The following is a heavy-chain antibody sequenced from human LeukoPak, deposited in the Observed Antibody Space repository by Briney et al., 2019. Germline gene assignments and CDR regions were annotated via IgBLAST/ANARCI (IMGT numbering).Heavy chain of an antibody. CDR2: ISSSSSHI. J-gene: IGHJ5*02. Sequence: GGSLRLSCAASGFTFSNYNMNWVRQAPGKGLEWVSSISSSSSHIYYADSVKGRFTISRDNAKKSLYLQMNSLRAEDTGVYYCARPVPSRLGWFDPWGQGTLVTVSS. D-gene: IGHD1-1*01. CDR1: GFTFSNYN. CDR3: ARPVPSRLGWFDP. V-gene: IGHV3-21*01.